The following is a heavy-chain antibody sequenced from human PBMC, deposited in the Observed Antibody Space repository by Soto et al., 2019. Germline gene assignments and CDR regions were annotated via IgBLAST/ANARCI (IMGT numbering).Heavy chain of an antibody. D-gene: IGHD6-19*01. CDR1: GFTFSSYA. CDR3: AKRYSSGWYGDYYYYMDV. Sequence: GGSLRLSCAASGFTFSSYAMSWVRQAPGKGLEWVSAISGSGGSTYYADSVKGRFTISRDNSKNTLYLQMNSLRAEDTAVYYCAKRYSSGWYGDYYYYMDVWGKGTTVTVS. J-gene: IGHJ6*03. CDR2: ISGSGGST. V-gene: IGHV3-23*01.